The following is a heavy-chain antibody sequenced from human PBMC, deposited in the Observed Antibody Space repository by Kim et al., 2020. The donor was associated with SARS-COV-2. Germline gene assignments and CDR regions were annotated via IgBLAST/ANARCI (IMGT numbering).Heavy chain of an antibody. Sequence: YAQKFQGRVPRTRDTSISTAYMELSRLRSDDTAVYYCARDQSVVPAAMGNWGQGTLVTVSS. D-gene: IGHD2-2*01. CDR3: ARDQSVVPAAMGN. J-gene: IGHJ4*02. V-gene: IGHV1-2*02.